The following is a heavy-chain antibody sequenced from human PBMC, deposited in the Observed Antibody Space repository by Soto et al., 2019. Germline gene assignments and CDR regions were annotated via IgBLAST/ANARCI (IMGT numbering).Heavy chain of an antibody. CDR3: ATPRGYSGYDFDY. Sequence: GGSPRLSCAASGFTFSDYYMSWIRQAPGKGLEWVSYISRSASTTYYADSVKGRFTISRDDAKNSLYLQMNSLRAEDTAVYYCATPRGYSGYDFDYWGPGTLVTVSS. CDR2: ISRSASTT. J-gene: IGHJ4*02. V-gene: IGHV3-11*01. CDR1: GFTFSDYY. D-gene: IGHD5-12*01.